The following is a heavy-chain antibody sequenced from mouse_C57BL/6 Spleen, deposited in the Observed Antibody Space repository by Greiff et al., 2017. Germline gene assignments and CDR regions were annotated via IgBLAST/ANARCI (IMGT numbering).Heavy chain of an antibody. D-gene: IGHD2-3*01. CDR1: GYTFTDYN. J-gene: IGHJ2*01. CDR3: ARSGYSYYFDY. V-gene: IGHV1-18*01. CDR2: INPNNGGT. Sequence: VQLKESGPELVKPGASVKIPCKASGYTFTDYNMDWVKQSHGKSLEWIGDINPNNGGTIYNQKFKGKATLTVDKSSSTAYMELRSLTSEDTAVYYCARSGYSYYFDYWGQGTTRTVSS.